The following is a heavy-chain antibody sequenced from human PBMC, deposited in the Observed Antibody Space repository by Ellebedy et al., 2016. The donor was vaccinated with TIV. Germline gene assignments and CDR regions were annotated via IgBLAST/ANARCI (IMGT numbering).Heavy chain of an antibody. CDR3: ARQGSGSYYLGWD. J-gene: IGHJ4*02. D-gene: IGHD1-26*01. CDR2: IIPIFGTA. CDR1: GGTFSSYA. Sequence: SVKVSCXASGGTFSSYAISWVRQAPGQGLEWMGGIIPIFGTANYAQKFQGRVTITADESTSTAYMELSSLRSEDTAVYYCARQGSGSYYLGWDWGQGTLVTVSS. V-gene: IGHV1-69*13.